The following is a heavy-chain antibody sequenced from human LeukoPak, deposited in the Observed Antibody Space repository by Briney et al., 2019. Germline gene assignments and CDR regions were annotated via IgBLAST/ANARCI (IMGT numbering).Heavy chain of an antibody. Sequence: GGFLRLSCATSGFTFSSYSMNWVRQAPGKGLEWVSSISSSSSYIYYADSVKGRFTISRDNAENSLYLQMNSLRAEDTAVYYCARAGSGYRDYWGQGTLVTVSS. CDR2: ISSSSSYI. V-gene: IGHV3-21*01. D-gene: IGHD3-3*01. CDR3: ARAGSGYRDY. CDR1: GFTFSSYS. J-gene: IGHJ4*02.